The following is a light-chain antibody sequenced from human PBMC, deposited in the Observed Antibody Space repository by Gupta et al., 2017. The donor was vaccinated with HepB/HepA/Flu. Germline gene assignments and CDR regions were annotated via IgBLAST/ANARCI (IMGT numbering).Light chain of an antibody. Sequence: QSVLTQPPSVSAAPGQKVTISCSGSSSNIGSFYGSWYQQLPGEAPKLLIYENNNRPSGIPDRFSGSKSGTSATLGVXEXQTGDEXDYYCGTWDSTLSAHVFGTGTKVTVL. CDR1: SSNIGSFY. CDR3: GTWDSTLSAHV. V-gene: IGLV1-51*02. CDR2: ENN. J-gene: IGLJ1*01.